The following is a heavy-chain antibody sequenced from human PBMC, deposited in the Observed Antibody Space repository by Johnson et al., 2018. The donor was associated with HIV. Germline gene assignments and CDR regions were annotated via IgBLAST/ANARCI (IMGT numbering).Heavy chain of an antibody. D-gene: IGHD2-8*02. J-gene: IGHJ3*02. Sequence: QVQLVESGGGVVQPGRSLRLSCAASGFTFSNYTMHWVRQAPGKGLEWVALISYDGSNKSYADSVKGRFTISRDNSKNTLYLQMNSLRAEDTAVYYCARGGDIVLVVYAMGHDAFDIWGQGTMVTVSS. CDR2: ISYDGSNK. CDR3: ARGGDIVLVVYAMGHDAFDI. V-gene: IGHV3-30*04. CDR1: GFTFSNYT.